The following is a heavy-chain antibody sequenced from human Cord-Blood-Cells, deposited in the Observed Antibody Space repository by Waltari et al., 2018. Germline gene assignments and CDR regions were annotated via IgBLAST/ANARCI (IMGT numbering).Heavy chain of an antibody. Sequence: QVQLVQSGAEVKKPGASVKVSCKASGYTFNGYYMHWVRQAPGQGLGWMGWINPNSGGTNYAQKVQGRVTMTRDTSISTAYMELSRLRSDDTAVYYWASQKIGKWFDPWGQGTLVTVSS. CDR1: GYTFNGYY. CDR2: INPNSGGT. J-gene: IGHJ5*02. V-gene: IGHV1-2*02. D-gene: IGHD3-10*01. CDR3: ASQKIGKWFDP.